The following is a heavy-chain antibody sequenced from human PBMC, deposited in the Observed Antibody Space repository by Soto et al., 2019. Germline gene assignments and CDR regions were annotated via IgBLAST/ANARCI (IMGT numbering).Heavy chain of an antibody. V-gene: IGHV3-11*06. D-gene: IGHD6-13*01. CDR1: GFTFSDYY. Sequence: GGSLRLSCAASGFTFSDYYMSWIRQAPGKGPEWVSYISSSSSNTNYADSVKGRFTISRENAKNSLYLQMKSLRAEDTALYYCARVLIAPGAGDAFDIWGKGTMVTVSS. CDR3: ARVLIAPGAGDAFDI. CDR2: ISSSSSNT. J-gene: IGHJ3*02.